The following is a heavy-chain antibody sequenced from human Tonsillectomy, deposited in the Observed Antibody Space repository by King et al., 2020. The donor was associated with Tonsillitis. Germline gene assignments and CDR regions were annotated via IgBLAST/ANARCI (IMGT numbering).Heavy chain of an antibody. J-gene: IGHJ4*02. D-gene: IGHD6-19*01. CDR1: GFAFSSYG. CDR3: ARERLYSSYWGIDY. Sequence: VQLVESGGGVVQPAGSLRLSCASSGFAFSSYGMHWVRQAPGKGLEWVAVISYDASRENYADSVKGRFTISRDNSKNTLYLQMNSLRAEDTAVYYCARERLYSSYWGIDYWGQGSLVSVSS. CDR2: ISYDASRE. V-gene: IGHV3-33*05.